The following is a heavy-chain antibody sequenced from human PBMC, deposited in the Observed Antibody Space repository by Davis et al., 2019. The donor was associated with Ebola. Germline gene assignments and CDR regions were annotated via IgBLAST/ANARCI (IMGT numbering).Heavy chain of an antibody. J-gene: IGHJ6*03. CDR3: AGAELYYYYYMDV. D-gene: IGHD1-14*01. Sequence: PGGSLRLSCAAPGSTFSTHAMTWVRQAPGPGRAGVSRISGSGGSTYYADSVKGRFTMSGDNSKNTLYLQMNSLRAGDTAVYYCAGAELYYYYYMDVWGKGTTVTVSS. CDR2: ISGSGGST. V-gene: IGHV3-23*01. CDR1: GSTFSTHA.